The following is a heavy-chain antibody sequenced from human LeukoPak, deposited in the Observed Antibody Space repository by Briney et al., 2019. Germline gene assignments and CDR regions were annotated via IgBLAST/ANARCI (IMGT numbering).Heavy chain of an antibody. CDR2: INPNSGGT. D-gene: IGHD3-22*01. CDR1: GYTFTGYY. CDR3: ARDSPGDYYDSSGFDY. V-gene: IGHV1-2*06. J-gene: IGHJ4*02. Sequence: GASVKVSCKASGYTFTGYYMHWVLQAPGQGLEWMGRINPNSGGTNYAQKFQGRVTMTRDTSISTAYMELSRLRSDDTAVYYCARDSPGDYYDSSGFDYWGQGTLVTVSS.